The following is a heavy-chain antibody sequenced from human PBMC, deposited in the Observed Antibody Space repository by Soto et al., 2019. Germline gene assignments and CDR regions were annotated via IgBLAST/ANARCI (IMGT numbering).Heavy chain of an antibody. CDR1: GDSIKSGSVY. CDR2: ITYSGMT. J-gene: IGHJ5*02. CDR3: ERERQVGPSSGRFDN. V-gene: IGHV4-31*03. Sequence: SETLSLTCSVNGDSIKSGSVYWSWIRQSPGNGLEYIGYITYSGMTFQNPSLKSRVTMSVETNKNQFSLEVRSVTVADTDVYYCERERQVGPSSGRFDNWGKGTLVT.